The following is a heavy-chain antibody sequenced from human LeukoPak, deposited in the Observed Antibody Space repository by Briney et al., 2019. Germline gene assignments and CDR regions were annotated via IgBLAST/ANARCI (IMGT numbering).Heavy chain of an antibody. CDR1: GGSVSGYY. CDR2: VYYSGST. Sequence: SETLSLTCVVSGGSVSGYYCGWIRQPPGRGLEWIGYVYYSGSTNYNPSFKSRITISVDTSRNQFSLQLSSVTAADTAVYYCARIHRYCSGGACYVLDNWGQGTLVAVSS. J-gene: IGHJ4*02. D-gene: IGHD2-15*01. V-gene: IGHV4-59*02. CDR3: ARIHRYCSGGACYVLDN.